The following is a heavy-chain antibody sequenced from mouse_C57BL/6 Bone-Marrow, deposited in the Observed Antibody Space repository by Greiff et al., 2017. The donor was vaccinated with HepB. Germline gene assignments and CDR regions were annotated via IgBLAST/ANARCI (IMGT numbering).Heavy chain of an antibody. J-gene: IGHJ4*01. V-gene: IGHV10-1*01. CDR3: VRQGDYLYYAMDY. CDR1: GFSFNTYA. CDR2: IRSKSNNYAT. Sequence: DVKLVESGGGLVQPKGSLKLSCAASGFSFNTYAMNWVRQAPGKGLEWVARIRSKSNNYATYYADSVKDRFTISRDDSESMLYLQMNNLKTEDTAMYYCVRQGDYLYYAMDYWGQGTSVTVSS. D-gene: IGHD2-4*01.